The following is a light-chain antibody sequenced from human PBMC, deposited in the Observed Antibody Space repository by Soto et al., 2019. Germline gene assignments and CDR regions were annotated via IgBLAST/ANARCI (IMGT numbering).Light chain of an antibody. CDR2: GPS. V-gene: IGKV3-20*01. J-gene: IGKJ1*01. Sequence: VLTQSPGTLSVSPGGRATLSCRASQNVRSSFLGWYQQKPGQAPRLLFYGPSTRAPGIPDRFTASGSGTYFTLTITNLEPEDFAVYYCQQFGTSPLTFGQGTKVNIK. CDR1: QNVRSSF. CDR3: QQFGTSPLT.